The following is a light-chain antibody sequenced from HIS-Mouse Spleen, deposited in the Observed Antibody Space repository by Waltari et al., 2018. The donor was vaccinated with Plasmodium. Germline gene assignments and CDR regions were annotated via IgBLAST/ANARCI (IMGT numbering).Light chain of an antibody. J-gene: IGLJ2*01. Sequence: QSALTQPPSASGSPGQSVTISCTGPSSDVGGYNYVSWYHQPPGKAPKLMIYEVSKRPSGVPDRFSGSKSGNTASLTVSGLQAEDEADYYCSSYAGSNNLVFGGGTKLTVL. V-gene: IGLV2-8*01. CDR1: SSDVGGYNY. CDR3: SSYAGSNNLV. CDR2: EVS.